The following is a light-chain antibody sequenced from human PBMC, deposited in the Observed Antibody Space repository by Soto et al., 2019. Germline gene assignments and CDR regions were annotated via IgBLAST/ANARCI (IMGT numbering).Light chain of an antibody. CDR1: SSDIGPYNY. J-gene: IGLJ1*01. CDR3: SSYTGSSSLTV. Sequence: HSALTQPASVSGSPGQSITISCTGTSSDIGPYNYVSWYQQHPGRAPKLMIYDVSFRPSGVSNRFSGAKSGNTASLTISGLQAEDEADYYCSSYTGSSSLTVFGTGTKLTVL. CDR2: DVS. V-gene: IGLV2-14*01.